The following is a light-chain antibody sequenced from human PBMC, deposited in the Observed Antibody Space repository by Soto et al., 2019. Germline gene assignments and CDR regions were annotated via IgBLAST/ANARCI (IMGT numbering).Light chain of an antibody. Sequence: QSALTQPASVSGSPGQSITISCTGTSSDVGGYNFVSWYQQHPGKAPKLMIYDVNNRPSGISSRFSGSKSGNTASLTISGLQAEDEADYYCSSYTSGTPYVFGTGTKVTVL. CDR3: SSYTSGTPYV. J-gene: IGLJ1*01. CDR2: DVN. CDR1: SSDVGGYNF. V-gene: IGLV2-14*01.